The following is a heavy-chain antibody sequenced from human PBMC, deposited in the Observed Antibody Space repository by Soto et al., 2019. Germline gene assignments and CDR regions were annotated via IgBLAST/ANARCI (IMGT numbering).Heavy chain of an antibody. CDR1: GGSISSGGYY. CDR2: IFHSGST. CDR3: ARAGYCTSSSCYLFEC. V-gene: IGHV4-31*03. Sequence: QVQLQESGPGLVKPPQTLSLTCNVSGGSISSGGYYWTRIRQRPGKGLEWIGYIFHSGSTYYNPSLKSRVTISVDTSKNEFSLKLTSVTAADTAMYYCARAGYCTSSSCYLFECWGQGTLVTVSS. J-gene: IGHJ4*02. D-gene: IGHD2-2*03.